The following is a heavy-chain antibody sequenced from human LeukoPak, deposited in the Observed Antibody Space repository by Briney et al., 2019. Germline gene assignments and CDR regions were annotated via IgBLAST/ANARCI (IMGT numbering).Heavy chain of an antibody. CDR2: ISSSGTTI. CDR3: ARGSGFDVDY. Sequence: GGSLRLSCAASGXTLSSYEMNWVRQAPGKGLEWVSYISSSGTTIYYADSVKGRFTISRDNAKNSLYLQMNSLRAEDTAVYYCARGSGFDVDYWGQGTLVTVSS. J-gene: IGHJ4*02. V-gene: IGHV3-48*03. CDR1: GXTLSSYE. D-gene: IGHD3-22*01.